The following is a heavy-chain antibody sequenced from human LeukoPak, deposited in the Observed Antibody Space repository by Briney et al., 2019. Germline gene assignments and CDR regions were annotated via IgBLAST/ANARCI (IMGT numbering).Heavy chain of an antibody. D-gene: IGHD6-13*01. J-gene: IGHJ6*02. V-gene: IGHV4-4*02. CDR3: ARGSTWFAMDV. CDR2: VNLQGST. Sequence: KPSETLSLTCGVSGGSISNTNWWTWVRQPPGKGLEWIGEVNLQGSTNYNPSLKSRVTMSVDTSKNQFSLKLTSVTAADTAVYFCARGSTWFAMDVWGQGTTVTVSS. CDR1: GGSISNTNW.